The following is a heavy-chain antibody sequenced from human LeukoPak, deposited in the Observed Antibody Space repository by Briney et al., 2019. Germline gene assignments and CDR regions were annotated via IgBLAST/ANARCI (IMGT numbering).Heavy chain of an antibody. D-gene: IGHD6-13*01. CDR3: AREAGRTDPSETEQQLVRDYYYYMDV. CDR2: INPNSGGT. Sequence: ASVKVSCKASGYTFTGYYMHWVRQAPGQGLEWMGWINPNSGGTNYAQKFQGRVTMTRDTSISTAYMELSRLRSDDTAVYYCAREAGRTDPSETEQQLVRDYYYYMDVWGKGTTVTVSS. J-gene: IGHJ6*03. CDR1: GYTFTGYY. V-gene: IGHV1-2*02.